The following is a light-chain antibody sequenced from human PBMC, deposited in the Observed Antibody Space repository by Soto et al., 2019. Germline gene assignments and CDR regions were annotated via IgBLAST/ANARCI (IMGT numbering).Light chain of an antibody. J-gene: IGKJ1*01. CDR1: QSIGDW. Sequence: DMQMTQSPSTLSASVGARVTITCRASQSIGDWLAWYQQKPGKAPKLLIYDASILQSGVPSRFSGSGSGTEFTLTISSLQPDDLATYYCQQYIRSSWTFGQGTKV. V-gene: IGKV1-5*01. CDR3: QQYIRSSWT. CDR2: DAS.